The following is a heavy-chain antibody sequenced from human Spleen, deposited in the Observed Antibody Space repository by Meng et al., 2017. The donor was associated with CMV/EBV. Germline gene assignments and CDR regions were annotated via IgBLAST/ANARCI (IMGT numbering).Heavy chain of an antibody. CDR3: ATYDFWSGPESAFDI. V-gene: IGHV4-59*01. Sequence: SETLSLTCTVSTDSITHYYWSWIRQPPGRELEWIGNVYYTGFTKYNPSLKSRVTISVDTSKNQFSLKLSSVTAADTAVYYCATYDFWSGPESAFDIWGQGTMVTVSS. D-gene: IGHD3-3*01. CDR1: TDSITHYY. J-gene: IGHJ3*02. CDR2: VYYTGFT.